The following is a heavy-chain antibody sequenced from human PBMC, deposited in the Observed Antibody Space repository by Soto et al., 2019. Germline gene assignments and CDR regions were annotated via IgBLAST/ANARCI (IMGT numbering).Heavy chain of an antibody. Sequence: PGGYLRLSCAASGFPFSRYALSWVRQAPGKGLEWVAASTGAGGSTYKVDSEKGRFTISRDNSKKTVYLQLDGLRAEDTAIYYCAKGHSDYQGDYNYYGMDVWGQGTTVTVSS. CDR3: AKGHSDYQGDYNYYGMDV. CDR1: GFPFSRYA. V-gene: IGHV3-23*01. J-gene: IGHJ6*02. D-gene: IGHD4-4*01. CDR2: STGAGGST.